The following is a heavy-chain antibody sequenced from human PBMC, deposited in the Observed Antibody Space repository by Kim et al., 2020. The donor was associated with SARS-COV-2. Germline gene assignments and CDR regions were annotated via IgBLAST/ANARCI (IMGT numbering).Heavy chain of an antibody. J-gene: IGHJ5*02. CDR3: ARDIVVVVAATATPQNNWFDP. CDR2: IYYSGST. D-gene: IGHD2-15*01. Sequence: SETLSLTCTVSGGSISSSSYYWGWIRQPPGKGLEWIGSIYYSGSTYYNPSLKSRVTISVDTSKNQFSLKLSSVTAADTAVYYCARDIVVVVAATATPQNNWFDPWGQGTLVTVSS. CDR1: GGSISSSSYY. V-gene: IGHV4-39*07.